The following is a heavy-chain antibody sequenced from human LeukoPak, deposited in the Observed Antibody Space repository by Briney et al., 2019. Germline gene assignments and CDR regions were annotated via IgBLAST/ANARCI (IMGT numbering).Heavy chain of an antibody. CDR1: GYTFTTYY. V-gene: IGHV1-46*01. J-gene: IGHJ4*02. Sequence: SVNVSCKASGYTFTTYYMHWVRQAPGRGLEWMGIINASGGSTSYAQKFQGRVTMTRDTSTSTVYMELSGLRSEDTAVYSCARDPGSYGPSYYFDYWGQGTLVTVSS. CDR3: ARDPGSYGPSYYFDY. D-gene: IGHD5-18*01. CDR2: INASGGST.